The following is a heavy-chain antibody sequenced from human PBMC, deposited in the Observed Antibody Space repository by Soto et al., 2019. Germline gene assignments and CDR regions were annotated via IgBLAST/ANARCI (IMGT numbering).Heavy chain of an antibody. Sequence: GGSLRLSCAASGFTFSSYAMSWVRQAPGKGLEWVSAISGSGGSTYYADSVKGWFTISRDNSKNTLYLQMNSLRAEDTAVYYCAKDRPGTASAPGFYYYMDVWGKGTTVTVSS. CDR1: GFTFSSYA. J-gene: IGHJ6*03. V-gene: IGHV3-23*01. CDR2: ISGSGGST. D-gene: IGHD3-10*01. CDR3: AKDRPGTASAPGFYYYMDV.